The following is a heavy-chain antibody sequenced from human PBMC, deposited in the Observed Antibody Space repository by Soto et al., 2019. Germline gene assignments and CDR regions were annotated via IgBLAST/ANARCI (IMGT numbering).Heavy chain of an antibody. V-gene: IGHV3-48*04. D-gene: IGHD2-2*01. J-gene: IGHJ5*02. Sequence: PGGSLRLSCAASGFTFSSYAMHWVRQAPGKGLEYVSYISSSGSTIYYADSVKGRFTISRDNAKNSLYLQMNSLRAEDTAVYYCARVAGNCSSTSCYVWFDPWGQGTLVTVSS. CDR2: ISSSGSTI. CDR1: GFTFSSYA. CDR3: ARVAGNCSSTSCYVWFDP.